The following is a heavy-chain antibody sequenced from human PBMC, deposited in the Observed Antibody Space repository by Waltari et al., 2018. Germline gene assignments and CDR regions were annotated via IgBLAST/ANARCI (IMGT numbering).Heavy chain of an antibody. CDR2: IHWDGDK. J-gene: IGHJ4*02. V-gene: IGHV2-5*02. CDR1: GFSLNTSGVG. CDR3: AHAIAYGDYGQFYFDY. Sequence: QIPLKESGPPLVKPTQTLTLTCTFSGFSLNTSGVGVVWIRQPPGNALEWLAVIHWDGDKRYSPSPSSSLTITKDTSKNQVVLTMTNMGPVDTATFDCAHAIAYGDYGQFYFDYWSQGTLVTVSS. D-gene: IGHD4-17*01.